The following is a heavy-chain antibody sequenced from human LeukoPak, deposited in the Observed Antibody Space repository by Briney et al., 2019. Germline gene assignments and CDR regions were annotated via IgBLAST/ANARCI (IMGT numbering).Heavy chain of an antibody. Sequence: SETLSLTCTVSGDSISSSSYYWGWIRQPPGKGLEWLGTIYYSGSTYYNPSLKSRVTISIDTSKNQFSLKLNSVTAADSAVYYCARLRRNTDSSGFFYYYDYWGQGTLVTVSS. CDR3: ARLRRNTDSSGFFYYYDY. D-gene: IGHD3-22*01. CDR1: GDSISSSSYY. J-gene: IGHJ4*02. CDR2: IYYSGST. V-gene: IGHV4-39*01.